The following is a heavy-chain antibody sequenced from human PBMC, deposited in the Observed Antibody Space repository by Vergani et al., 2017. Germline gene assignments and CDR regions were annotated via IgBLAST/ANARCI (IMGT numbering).Heavy chain of an antibody. CDR1: GFTLSNYD. CDR3: AKHFRGWGIDY. J-gene: IGHJ4*02. V-gene: IGHV3-30*02. D-gene: IGHD3-16*01. Sequence: QVQLVESGGGVVQRGGSLRLSCATSGFTLSNYDMQWIRQGPGKGLEFVAFIQFDGSNQYYADSVKGRFTLSRDFSKNPLYLQMNSLRTADTATYYCAKHFRGWGIDYWGQGTQVIVSS. CDR2: IQFDGSNQ.